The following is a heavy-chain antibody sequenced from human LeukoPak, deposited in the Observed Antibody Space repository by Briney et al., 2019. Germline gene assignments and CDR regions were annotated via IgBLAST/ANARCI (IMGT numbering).Heavy chain of an antibody. CDR1: GFTFSSYC. J-gene: IGHJ4*02. CDR2: INKDESEK. V-gene: IGHV3-7*01. D-gene: IGHD5-24*01. Sequence: PGGSLRLSCAASGFTFSSYCMSWVRQAPGKGLEWVANINKDESEKYYVDSVKGRFTISRDNAKNSLYLQMNSLRAEDTAVYYCARRGWLQYPFCDHWGQGTLVTVSS. CDR3: ARRGWLQYPFCDH.